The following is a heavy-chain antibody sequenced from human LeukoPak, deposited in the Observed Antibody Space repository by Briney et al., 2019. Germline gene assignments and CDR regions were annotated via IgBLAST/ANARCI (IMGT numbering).Heavy chain of an antibody. CDR1: GFTFSSYG. Sequence: GRSLRLSCGPSGFTFSSYGMHWVRQAPGKGLEGVAVISYDGSNKYYADSVKGRFTISRDNSKNTLYLQMNSLRAEDTAVYYCAKALDCSSTSCYFYYYYYGMDVWGQGTTVTVSS. CDR3: AKALDCSSTSCYFYYYYYGMDV. D-gene: IGHD2-2*01. V-gene: IGHV3-30*18. J-gene: IGHJ6*02. CDR2: ISYDGSNK.